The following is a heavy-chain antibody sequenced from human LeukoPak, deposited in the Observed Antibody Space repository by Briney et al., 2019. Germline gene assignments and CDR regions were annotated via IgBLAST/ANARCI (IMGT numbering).Heavy chain of an antibody. V-gene: IGHV4-34*12. CDR1: GGSFSGFY. CDR3: ARIWGGY. J-gene: IGHJ4*02. D-gene: IGHD3-16*01. Sequence: SETLSLTCAVYGGSFSGFYWTWIRQPPGKGLKWVGEIIHTGSTNYNPSLKSRVTISLDTSKNQFSLNLTSVTAADTAVYHCARIWGGYWGQGTLVTVSS. CDR2: IIHTGST.